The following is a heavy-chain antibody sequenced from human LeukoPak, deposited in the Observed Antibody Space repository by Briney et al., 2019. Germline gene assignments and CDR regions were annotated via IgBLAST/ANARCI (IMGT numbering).Heavy chain of an antibody. J-gene: IGHJ5*02. D-gene: IGHD3-9*01. CDR2: IYYSGST. CDR3: ARESQYYDILTGYRPNWFDP. Sequence: SETLSLTCTVSGGSISSSSYYWGWIRQPPGKGLEWIGSIYYSGSTYYNPSLKSRVAISVDTSKNQFSLKLSSVTAADTAVYYCARESQYYDILTGYRPNWFDPWGQGTLVTVSS. V-gene: IGHV4-39*07. CDR1: GGSISSSSYY.